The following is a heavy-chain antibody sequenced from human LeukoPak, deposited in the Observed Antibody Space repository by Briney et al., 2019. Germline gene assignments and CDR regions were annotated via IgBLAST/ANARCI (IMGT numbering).Heavy chain of an antibody. CDR2: IYSSGST. CDR1: GCSITCFY. V-gene: IGHV4-59*01. D-gene: IGHD7-27*01. CDR3: AREGTGSFEY. Sequence: KPSETLSLTCTVSGCSITCFYWTWLPQPPGKGLEWIGYIYSSGSTNYNPSLKSRVAISVDTSKNQFSLKLSSVTAADTAVYYCAREGTGSFEYWGQGTLVTVSS. J-gene: IGHJ4*02.